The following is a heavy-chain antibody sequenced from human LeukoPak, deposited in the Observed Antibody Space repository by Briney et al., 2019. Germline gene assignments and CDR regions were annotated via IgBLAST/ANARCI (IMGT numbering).Heavy chain of an antibody. CDR2: ISYDGSNK. V-gene: IGHV3-30*18. Sequence: GGSLRLSCAASGSTFSSYGMHWVRQAPGKGLEWVAVISYDGSNKYFADSVKGRFTISRDNSKNTLYLQMNSLRAEDTAVYYCAKWLYSGRYWTGKDYFDYWGQGTLVTVSS. CDR1: GSTFSSYG. CDR3: AKWLYSGRYWTGKDYFDY. D-gene: IGHD1-26*01. J-gene: IGHJ4*02.